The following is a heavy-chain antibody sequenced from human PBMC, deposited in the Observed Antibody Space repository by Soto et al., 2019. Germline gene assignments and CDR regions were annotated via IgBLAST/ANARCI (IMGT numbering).Heavy chain of an antibody. CDR3: ARDLYYCSGRSVDHVAFDI. V-gene: IGHV1-18*03. J-gene: IGHJ3*02. CDR1: GYNFTSYG. Sequence: QAQLVQSGADVKKPGASVKVSCKASGYNFTSYGISWVRQAPGQGLEWMGWISPHNDRTKYARRFQDRVTMTTETHTSSVYRELGCLRYHDMAFYYCARDLYYCSGRSVDHVAFDIWRQGTVVTFSS. D-gene: IGHD6-19*01. CDR2: ISPHNDRT.